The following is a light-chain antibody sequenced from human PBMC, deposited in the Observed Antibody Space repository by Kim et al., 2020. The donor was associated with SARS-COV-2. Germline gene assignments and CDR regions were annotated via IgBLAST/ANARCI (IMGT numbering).Light chain of an antibody. CDR3: QQYYSYPRT. CDR2: AAS. V-gene: IGKV1-8*01. J-gene: IGKJ1*01. CDR1: QGISSY. Sequence: ASTGDRVTITWRASQGISSYLAWYQQKPGKAPKLLIYAASTLQSGVPSRFSGSGSGTDFTLTISCLQSEDFATYYCQQYYSYPRTFGQGTKVDIK.